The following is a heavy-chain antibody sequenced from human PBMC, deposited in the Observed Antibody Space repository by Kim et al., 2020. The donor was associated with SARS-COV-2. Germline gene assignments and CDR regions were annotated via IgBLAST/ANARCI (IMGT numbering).Heavy chain of an antibody. D-gene: IGHD1-26*01. V-gene: IGHV5-51*01. J-gene: IGHJ4*02. CDR3: ARSGSYFSFDY. Sequence: RCSPAFQGQVTSSADKSISTAYLQWSSLKASDTAMYYCARSGSYFSFDYWGQGTLVTVSS.